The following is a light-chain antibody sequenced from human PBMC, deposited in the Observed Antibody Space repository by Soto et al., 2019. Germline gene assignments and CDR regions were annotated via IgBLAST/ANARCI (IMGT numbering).Light chain of an antibody. Sequence: EIVLTQSPATLSLSPGERATLSCRASQIVSSYLAWYQQKPGQAPRLLIYDASNRATGIPARFSGSGSGTDFTLTISSLEPEDFAVYYCQQRSNWLFTFGGGTKVEIK. CDR2: DAS. CDR1: QIVSSY. V-gene: IGKV3-11*01. CDR3: QQRSNWLFT. J-gene: IGKJ4*01.